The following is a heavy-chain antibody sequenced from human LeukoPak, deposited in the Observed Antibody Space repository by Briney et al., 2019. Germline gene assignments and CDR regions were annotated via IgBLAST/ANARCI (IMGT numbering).Heavy chain of an antibody. CDR2: IKQDGSEK. CDR3: ARHDSSGYYYPAPFDY. CDR1: GFTFSSYW. V-gene: IGHV3-7*01. D-gene: IGHD3-22*01. J-gene: IGHJ4*02. Sequence: GGSLRLSCAASGFTFSSYWMSWVRQAPGKGLEWVANIKQDGSEKYYVDSVKGRFTISRDNAKNSLYLQMNSLRAEDTAVYYCARHDSSGYYYPAPFDYWGQGTLVTVSS.